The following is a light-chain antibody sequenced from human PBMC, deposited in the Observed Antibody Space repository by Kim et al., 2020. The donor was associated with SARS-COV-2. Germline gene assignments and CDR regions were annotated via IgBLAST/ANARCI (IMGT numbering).Light chain of an antibody. CDR2: RSY. CDR1: QAVGRKY. J-gene: IGKJ4*01. V-gene: IGKV3-20*01. CDR3: HQYATAPLT. Sequence: SPGERAPLAGRASQAVGRKYLAWYRQKHGQDPRHLIYRSYTRATGISDRISGSGSGTDFALTISRLEPEDFAVYYCHQYATAPLTFSGGSEVDIK.